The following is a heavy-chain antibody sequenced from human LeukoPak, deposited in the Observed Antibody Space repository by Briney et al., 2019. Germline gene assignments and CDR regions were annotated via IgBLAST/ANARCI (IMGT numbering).Heavy chain of an antibody. D-gene: IGHD3-22*01. V-gene: IGHV4-59*08. Sequence: SETLSLTCTVSGVSISSYYWSWIRQPPGKGLEWIGYIYYSGSTNYNPSLKSRVTISVDTSKNQFSLKLSSVTAADTAVYYCARFKANSSGYHFDYWGQGTLVTVSS. CDR2: IYYSGST. CDR1: GVSISSYY. J-gene: IGHJ4*02. CDR3: ARFKANSSGYHFDY.